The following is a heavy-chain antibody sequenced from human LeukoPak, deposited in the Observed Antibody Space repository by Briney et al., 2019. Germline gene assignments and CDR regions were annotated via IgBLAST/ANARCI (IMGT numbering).Heavy chain of an antibody. CDR1: GFTFSNYW. CDR2: IKQDGSQT. J-gene: IGHJ4*02. CDR3: VRDTGGSGSYPDY. Sequence: GGSLRLSCTASGFTFSNYWMTWVRQAPGKGLEWVANIKQDGSQTYFVDSVRGRFSISRDNAKNSVYLEANSLRAEDTAVYYCVRDTGGSGSYPDYWGQGTLVNVSA. V-gene: IGHV3-7*01. D-gene: IGHD1-26*01.